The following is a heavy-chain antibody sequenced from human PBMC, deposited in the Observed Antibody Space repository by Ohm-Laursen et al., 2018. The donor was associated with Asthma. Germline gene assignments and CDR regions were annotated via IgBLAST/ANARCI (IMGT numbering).Heavy chain of an antibody. J-gene: IGHJ4*02. CDR3: ARCHKKVDHEGAY. CDR1: GFTFSTYW. D-gene: IGHD1-14*01. Sequence: SLRLSCAASGFTFSTYWMSWVRQAPGKGLEWVANTNEDGSEIYYVDSVKGRFTISRDNAKNSLYLQMNSLRVEDTAVYYCARCHKKVDHEGAYWSQGILVTVSS. V-gene: IGHV3-7*01. CDR2: TNEDGSEI.